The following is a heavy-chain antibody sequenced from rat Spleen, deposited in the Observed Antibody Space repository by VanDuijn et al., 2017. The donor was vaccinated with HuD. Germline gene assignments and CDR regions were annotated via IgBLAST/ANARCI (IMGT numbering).Heavy chain of an antibody. V-gene: IGHV5-29*01. J-gene: IGHJ2*01. CDR1: GFTFDNYG. Sequence: EVQLVESGGGLVQSGRSLKLSCAASGFTFDNYGMAWVRQAPTKGLEWVATTNYDGSRTYYRDSVKGRFTVSRDNAKSTLYLQMDSLRSEDTATYYCARRHYGYTDYFDYWGQGVMVTVSS. D-gene: IGHD1-9*01. CDR2: TNYDGSRT. CDR3: ARRHYGYTDYFDY.